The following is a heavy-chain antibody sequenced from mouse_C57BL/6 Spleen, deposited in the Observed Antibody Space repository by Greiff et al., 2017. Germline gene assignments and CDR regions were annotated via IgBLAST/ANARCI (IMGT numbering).Heavy chain of an antibody. CDR2: IDPNSGGT. J-gene: IGHJ3*01. D-gene: IGHD2-5*01. V-gene: IGHV1-72*01. CDR1: GYTFTSYW. Sequence: VQLQQSGAELVKPGASVKLSCKASGYTFTSYWMHWVKQRPGRGLEWIGMIDPNSGGTKYNDQFKSKATLTVDKPSSTAYMQLSSLTYEDSAVYYGARGNYSNYGWFAYWGQGTLVTVSA. CDR3: ARGNYSNYGWFAY.